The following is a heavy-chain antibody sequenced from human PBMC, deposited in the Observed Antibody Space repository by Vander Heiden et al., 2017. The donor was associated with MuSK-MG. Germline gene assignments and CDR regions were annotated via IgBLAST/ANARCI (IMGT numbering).Heavy chain of an antibody. CDR1: GFTVSSNY. J-gene: IGHJ4*02. D-gene: IGHD3-10*01. CDR2: IYSDGST. V-gene: IGHV3-53*02. Sequence: EVQLVETGGGLIQPGGSLRLSCAASGFTVSSNYLSWVRQAPGKGLEWVSAIYSDGSTYYADSVKGRFTISRDSSKNTLHLQMNSLRAEDTAVYYCARALYYFRSGSSFDYWGQGALVTVSS. CDR3: ARALYYFRSGSSFDY.